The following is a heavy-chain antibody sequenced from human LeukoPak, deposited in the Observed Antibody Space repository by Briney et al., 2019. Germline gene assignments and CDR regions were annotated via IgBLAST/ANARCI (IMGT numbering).Heavy chain of an antibody. D-gene: IGHD1-7*01. CDR1: GGSVIISNW. Sequence: SETLSLTCAVSGGSVIISNWWTWVRQVPGKGLEWIGEISHSGSTNYNPSLKSRVTISPETSKNHFSLKLTSVTSADAAVYYCARLANYVPVYWGQGTLVIVSS. CDR2: ISHSGST. CDR3: ARLANYVPVY. J-gene: IGHJ4*02. V-gene: IGHV4-4*02.